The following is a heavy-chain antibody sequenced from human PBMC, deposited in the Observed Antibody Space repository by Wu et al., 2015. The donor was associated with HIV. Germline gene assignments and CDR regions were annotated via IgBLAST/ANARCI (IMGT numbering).Heavy chain of an antibody. D-gene: IGHD3-22*01. Sequence: QVQLVQSGAEVKKPGASVKVSCKASGYTFTGYYMHWVRQAPGQGLEWMGWINPNSGGTNYAQKFQGRVTMTRDTSISTAYMELSRLRSDDTAVYYCARGYYYDSSGYYREGFDYWGQGTLVTVSS. CDR2: INPNSGGT. J-gene: IGHJ4*02. V-gene: IGHV1-2*02. CDR3: ARGYYYDSSGYYREGFDY. CDR1: GYTFTGYY.